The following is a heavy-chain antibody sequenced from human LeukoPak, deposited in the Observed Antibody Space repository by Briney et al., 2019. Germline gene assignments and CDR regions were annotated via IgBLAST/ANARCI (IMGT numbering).Heavy chain of an antibody. CDR3: ARDRFGGNWFDP. Sequence: ASVKVSCKASGYTFTSYAMHWVRQAPGQRLEWMGWINAGNGNTKYSQKFQGRVTLTRDTSMNTAYMELSNLRSDDTAIYYCARDRFGGNWFDPWGQGTLVTVSS. CDR2: INAGNGNT. D-gene: IGHD3-10*01. J-gene: IGHJ5*02. CDR1: GYTFTSYA. V-gene: IGHV1-3*01.